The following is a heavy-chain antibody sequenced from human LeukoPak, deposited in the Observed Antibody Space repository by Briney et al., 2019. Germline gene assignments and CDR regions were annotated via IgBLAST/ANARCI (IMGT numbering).Heavy chain of an antibody. CDR3: ARGVRGYSYQYTFDI. J-gene: IGHJ3*02. CDR2: IYSGGST. Sequence: GGSLRLSCAASGFTFSSYSMNWVRQAPGKGLEWVSVIYSGGSTFYADSVRGRFTISRDNSKNTLYLQMNSLRAEDTAVYYCARGVRGYSYQYTFDIWGQGTMVTVSS. CDR1: GFTFSSYS. V-gene: IGHV3-53*01. D-gene: IGHD5-18*01.